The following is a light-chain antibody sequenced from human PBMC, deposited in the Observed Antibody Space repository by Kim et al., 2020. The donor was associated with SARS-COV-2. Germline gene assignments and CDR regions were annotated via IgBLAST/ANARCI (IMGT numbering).Light chain of an antibody. CDR1: SSDVGSYKY. CDR2: EVT. J-gene: IGLJ2*01. V-gene: IGLV2-8*01. CDR3: SSYAGSNFV. Sequence: PGQSVTISCTGTSSDVGSYKYVSWYQQNPGKVPKLMIYEVTKRPSGVPDRFSGSKSGNTASLTVSGLQAEDEADYYCSSYAGSNFVFGGGTQLTVL.